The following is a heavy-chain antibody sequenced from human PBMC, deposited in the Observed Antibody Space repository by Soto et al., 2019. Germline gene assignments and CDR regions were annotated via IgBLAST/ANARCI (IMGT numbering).Heavy chain of an antibody. V-gene: IGHV4-59*01. Sequence: PSETLSLTCTVSGGSMRGYFWTWMRQPPGKGLEWIGYIYYTGRTNYNPSLKSRLTISVDTSNNQFSLRLDSVTAADTAVYYCARDPGYSSSPANWFDPWGQGTLVTVYS. CDR2: IYYTGRT. J-gene: IGHJ5*02. D-gene: IGHD5-18*01. CDR1: GGSMRGYF. CDR3: ARDPGYSSSPANWFDP.